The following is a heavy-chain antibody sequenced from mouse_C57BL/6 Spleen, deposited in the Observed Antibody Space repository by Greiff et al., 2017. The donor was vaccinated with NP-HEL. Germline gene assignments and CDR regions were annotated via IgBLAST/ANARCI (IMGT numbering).Heavy chain of an antibody. CDR1: GFTFSDYG. CDR3: ARGGGWLPFDY. J-gene: IGHJ2*01. V-gene: IGHV5-17*01. CDR2: ISSGSSTI. D-gene: IGHD2-3*01. Sequence: DVMLVESGGGLVKPGGSLKLSCAASGFTFSDYGMHWVRQAPEKGLEWVAYISSGSSTIYYADTVKGRFTISRDNAKNTLFLQMTSLRSEDTAMYYCARGGGWLPFDYWGQGTTLTVSS.